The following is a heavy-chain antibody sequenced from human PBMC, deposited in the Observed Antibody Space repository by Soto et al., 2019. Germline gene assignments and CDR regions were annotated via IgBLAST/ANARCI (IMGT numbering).Heavy chain of an antibody. D-gene: IGHD2-21*01. Sequence: GGSLTLSCVGSGCNFSSYAMSCVRQAPGKGLEWVSAISGSGGSTYYADSVKGRFTISRDNSKNTLYLQMNSLRAEDTAVYYCAKGFGDRASHDAFDIWGQGTMVTVSS. J-gene: IGHJ3*02. CDR2: ISGSGGST. CDR3: AKGFGDRASHDAFDI. V-gene: IGHV3-23*01. CDR1: GCNFSSYA.